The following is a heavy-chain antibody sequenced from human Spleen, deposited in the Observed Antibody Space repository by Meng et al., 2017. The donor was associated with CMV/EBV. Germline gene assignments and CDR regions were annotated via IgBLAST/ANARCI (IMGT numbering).Heavy chain of an antibody. D-gene: IGHD1-26*01. J-gene: IGHJ3*02. CDR3: ARAKWDRSRADAFDI. Sequence: SVKVSCKASGGTFSSYAISWVRQAPGQGLEWMGGFIPILGIANYAQKFQGRVTITADKSTSTAYMELSSLRSEDTAVYYCARAKWDRSRADAFDIWGQGTMVTVSS. CDR2: FIPILGIA. V-gene: IGHV1-69*10. CDR1: GGTFSSYA.